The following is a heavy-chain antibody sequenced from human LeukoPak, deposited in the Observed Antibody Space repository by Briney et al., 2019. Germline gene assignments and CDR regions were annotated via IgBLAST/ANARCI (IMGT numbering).Heavy chain of an antibody. D-gene: IGHD2-2*01. CDR1: GGSFSGYY. CDR2: INHSGST. V-gene: IGHV4-34*01. Sequence: SETLSLTCAVYGGSFSGYYWSWIRQPPGKGLEWIGEINHSGSTNYNPSLKSRVTISVDTSKNQFSLKLSSVTAADTAVYYCARGQYRYCSSTSRFYYHYYYYMDVWGKGTTVTVSS. CDR3: ARGQYRYCSSTSRFYYHYYYYMDV. J-gene: IGHJ6*03.